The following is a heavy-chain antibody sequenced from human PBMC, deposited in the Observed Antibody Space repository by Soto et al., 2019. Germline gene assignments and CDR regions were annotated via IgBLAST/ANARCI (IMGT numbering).Heavy chain of an antibody. Sequence: QVQLVQSGAEVKKPGASVKVSCKASGYTFTSYGISWVRQAPGQGLEWMGWISAYNGNTNYAQKLQGRVTMTTDTATSTAYMELRSLRSDDTAVYYCARDPLKTYISFCYYYGMDVWGQGTTVTVSS. V-gene: IGHV1-18*01. CDR2: ISAYNGNT. CDR1: GYTFTSYG. J-gene: IGHJ6*02. D-gene: IGHD6-6*01. CDR3: ARDPLKTYISFCYYYGMDV.